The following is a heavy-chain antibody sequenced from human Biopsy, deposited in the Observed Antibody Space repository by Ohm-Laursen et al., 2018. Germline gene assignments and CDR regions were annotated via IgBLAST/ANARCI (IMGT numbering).Heavy chain of an antibody. Sequence: TQTLTLTCTFSGFSLSNGGVGVAWIRQPPGKALEWLAIIYWNNDKHFSPSLRSRLTITKDTSRNQVVLTVTNMDPVDTATYSCAHARGYSYGYSYFDYWGQGTLVTVSS. V-gene: IGHV2-5*01. CDR1: GFSLSNGGVG. J-gene: IGHJ4*02. CDR2: IYWNNDK. CDR3: AHARGYSYGYSYFDY. D-gene: IGHD5-18*01.